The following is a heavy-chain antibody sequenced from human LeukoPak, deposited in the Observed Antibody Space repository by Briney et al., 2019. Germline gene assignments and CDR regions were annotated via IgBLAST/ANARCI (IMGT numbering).Heavy chain of an antibody. CDR1: GYTFTDYY. J-gene: IGHJ4*02. CDR2: MNPDSGGT. CDR3: TTRGGDTLMRTEAFDY. V-gene: IGHV1-2*02. D-gene: IGHD3-16*01. Sequence: ASVKVSCKASGYTFTDYYIHWVRQAPGQGLEWMGWMNPDSGGTNYAQKFKGRVTMTRDTSINTAYMDLRRLTSDDTAIYYCTTRGGDTLMRTEAFDYWGLGTLVTVSS.